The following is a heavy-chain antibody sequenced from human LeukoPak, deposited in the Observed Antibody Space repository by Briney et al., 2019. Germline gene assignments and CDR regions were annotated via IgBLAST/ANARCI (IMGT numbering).Heavy chain of an antibody. Sequence: SVKVSCKVSGYTLTELSMHWVRQAPGQRLEWMGWINAGNGNTKYSQKFQGRVTITRDTSASTAYMELSSLRSEDTAVYYCARFMVRGVSDYWGQGTLVTVSS. CDR2: INAGNGNT. CDR1: GYTLTELS. D-gene: IGHD3-10*01. V-gene: IGHV1-3*01. J-gene: IGHJ4*02. CDR3: ARFMVRGVSDY.